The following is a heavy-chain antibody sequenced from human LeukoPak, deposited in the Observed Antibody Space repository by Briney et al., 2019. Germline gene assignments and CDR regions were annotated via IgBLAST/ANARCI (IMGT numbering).Heavy chain of an antibody. Sequence: QPGRSLRLSCAASGFTFSSYGMHWVRQAPGKGLGWVAVISYDGSNKYYADSVKGRFTISRDNSKNTLYLQMNSLRAEDTAVYYCANLASGRDDAFDIWGQGTMVTVSS. D-gene: IGHD3-3*01. CDR1: GFTFSSYG. CDR3: ANLASGRDDAFDI. V-gene: IGHV3-30*18. J-gene: IGHJ3*02. CDR2: ISYDGSNK.